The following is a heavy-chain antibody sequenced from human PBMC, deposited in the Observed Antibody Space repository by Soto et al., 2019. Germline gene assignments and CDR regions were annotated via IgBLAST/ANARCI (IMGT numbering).Heavy chain of an antibody. Sequence: QLQLQESGPGLVKPSETLSLTCTVSGGSISSSSYYWGWIRQPPGKGLEWIGSIYYSGSTYYNPSLKSRVTISVDTSKNPFSLKLSSVTAADTAVYYCARHAGYSSSWEGLVAGEIDYWGQGTLVTVSS. J-gene: IGHJ4*02. D-gene: IGHD6-13*01. V-gene: IGHV4-39*01. CDR2: IYYSGST. CDR1: GGSISSSSYY. CDR3: ARHAGYSSSWEGLVAGEIDY.